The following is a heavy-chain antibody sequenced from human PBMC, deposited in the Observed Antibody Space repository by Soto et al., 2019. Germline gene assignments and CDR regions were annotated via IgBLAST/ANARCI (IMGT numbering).Heavy chain of an antibody. CDR2: INPNSGGT. CDR3: ARVTGSSSPVRANYYYYYGMDV. V-gene: IGHV1-2*02. D-gene: IGHD6-6*01. CDR1: GYTFTGYY. J-gene: IGHJ6*02. Sequence: APVKVSCKASGYTFTGYYMHWVRQAPGQGLEWMGWINPNSGGTNYAQKFQGRVTMTRDTSISTAYMELSRLRSDDTAVYYCARVTGSSSPVRANYYYYYGMDVWGQGTTVTVSS.